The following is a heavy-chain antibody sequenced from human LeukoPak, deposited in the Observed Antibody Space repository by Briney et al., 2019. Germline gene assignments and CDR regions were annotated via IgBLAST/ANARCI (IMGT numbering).Heavy chain of an antibody. CDR1: GYTFTSYG. D-gene: IGHD6-19*01. CDR3: ARGLQVAVAGGDFDY. J-gene: IGHJ4*02. Sequence: ASVTVSCKASGYTFTSYGISWVRQAPGQGLESMGWISAYNGNTNYAQKLQGRVTMTTDTSTSTAYMELRSLRSDDTAVYYCARGLQVAVAGGDFDYWGQGTLVTVSS. CDR2: ISAYNGNT. V-gene: IGHV1-18*01.